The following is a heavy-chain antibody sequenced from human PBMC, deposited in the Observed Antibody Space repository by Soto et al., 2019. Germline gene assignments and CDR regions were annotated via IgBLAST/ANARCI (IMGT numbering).Heavy chain of an antibody. CDR1: GYSFTSYW. V-gene: IGHV5-51*01. CDR3: ARDKAGYSYGSHFDY. D-gene: IGHD5-18*01. Sequence: XESLKLSWKCSGYSFTSYWIGLVLQMPGKGLEWMGIIYPGDSDTRYSPSFQGQVTISADKSISTAYLQWSSLKASDTAMYYCARDKAGYSYGSHFDYWGQGTQVTVSS. J-gene: IGHJ4*02. CDR2: IYPGDSDT.